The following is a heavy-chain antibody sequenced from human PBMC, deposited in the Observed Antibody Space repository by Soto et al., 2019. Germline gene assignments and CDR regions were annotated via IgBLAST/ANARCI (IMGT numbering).Heavy chain of an antibody. D-gene: IGHD1-26*01. CDR1: GDSISRFY. J-gene: IGHJ4*02. CDR2: IYNSGNT. Sequence: SETLSLTCTVSGDSISRFYWTWIRQPPGKGLEWIGYIYNSGNTNYNPSLKSRVTISADTSKNQFSLRLTSVTAADTAVYYCARAEAWQLLPVGWDHWSQGTLVTVSS. CDR3: ARAEAWQLLPVGWDH. V-gene: IGHV4-59*01.